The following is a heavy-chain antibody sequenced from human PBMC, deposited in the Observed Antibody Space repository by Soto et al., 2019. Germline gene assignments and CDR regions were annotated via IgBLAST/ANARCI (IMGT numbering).Heavy chain of an antibody. D-gene: IGHD6-19*01. Sequence: SETLSLTCTVSGGSISSYYWSWIRQPPGKGLEWIGYIYYSGSTNYNPSLKSRVTISVDTSKNQFSLKLSSVTAADTAVYYCARDTSYSSGWYGLADAFDIWGQGTMVTVSS. CDR2: IYYSGST. V-gene: IGHV4-59*01. CDR1: GGSISSYY. J-gene: IGHJ3*02. CDR3: ARDTSYSSGWYGLADAFDI.